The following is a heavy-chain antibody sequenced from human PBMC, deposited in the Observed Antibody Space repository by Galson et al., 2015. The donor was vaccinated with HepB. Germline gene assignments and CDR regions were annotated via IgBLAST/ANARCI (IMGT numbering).Heavy chain of an antibody. D-gene: IGHD3-16*01. J-gene: IGHJ4*02. V-gene: IGHV3-23*01. CDR2: IAVGGGST. CDR1: GFTFSRFA. Sequence: SLRLSCAASGFTFSRFAMSWVRQAPGKGLEWVSTIAVGGGSTYYADSVKGRFTISRDNSKSTLFVQMNSLRAEDTAVYYCAKGGRQGGYFDYWGQGILVTVSS. CDR3: AKGGRQGGYFDY.